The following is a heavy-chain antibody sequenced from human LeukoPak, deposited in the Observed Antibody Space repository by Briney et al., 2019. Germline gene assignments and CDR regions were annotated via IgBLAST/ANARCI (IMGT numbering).Heavy chain of an antibody. CDR2: IYPGDSDT. J-gene: IGHJ5*02. V-gene: IGHV5-51*01. CDR1: GSSFTSYW. D-gene: IGHD6-19*01. CDR3: ARDKGIAVAGTLGWFDP. Sequence: GESLKISRKGSGSSFTSYWIGWMRQMPGKGLEWMGIIYPGDSDTRYSPSFQGQVTISADESISTAYLQWSSLKASDTAMYYCARDKGIAVAGTLGWFDPWGQGTLVTVSS.